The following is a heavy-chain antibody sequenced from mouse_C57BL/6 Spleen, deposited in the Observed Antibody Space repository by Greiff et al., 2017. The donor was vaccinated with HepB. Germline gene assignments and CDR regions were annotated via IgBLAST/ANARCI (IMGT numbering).Heavy chain of an antibody. CDR2: IYPGDGDT. CDR1: GYAFSSSW. CDR3: ARMSYSFFFDY. Sequence: QVQLQQSGPELVKPGASVKISCKASGYAFSSSWMNWVKQRPGKGLEWIGRIYPGDGDTNYNGKFKGKATLTADKSSSTAYMQLSSLTSEDSAVYFCARMSYSFFFDYWGQGTTLTVSS. V-gene: IGHV1-82*01. J-gene: IGHJ2*01. D-gene: IGHD2-12*01.